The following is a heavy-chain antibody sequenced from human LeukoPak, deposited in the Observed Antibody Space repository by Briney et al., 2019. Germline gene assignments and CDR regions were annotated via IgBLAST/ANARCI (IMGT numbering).Heavy chain of an antibody. CDR1: GFTFSSYS. D-gene: IGHD5-18*01. CDR2: ISSSSSSTI. Sequence: PGGSLRLSCAASGFTFSSYSMNWVRQAPGKGLEWVSYISSSSSSTIYYADSVKGRFTISRDNAKNSLYLQMNSLRAEDTAVYYCARDRDPSGYSYGQPFDYWGQGTLVTVSS. CDR3: ARDRDPSGYSYGQPFDY. J-gene: IGHJ4*02. V-gene: IGHV3-48*01.